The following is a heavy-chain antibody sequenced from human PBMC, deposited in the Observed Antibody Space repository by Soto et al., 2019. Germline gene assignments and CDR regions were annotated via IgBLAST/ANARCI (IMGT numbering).Heavy chain of an antibody. CDR3: ARAGKYYYGSGSPYYYGMVV. CDR2: ISGYNGNT. V-gene: IGHV1-18*04. CDR1: GYTFTSYG. Sequence: QVQLVQSVAEVKKPGASVKVSCKASGYTFTSYGVSWVRQAPGQGLEWMGWISGYNGNTNYAQKLQGRVTMTTDTSTSTAYMELRSLRSDDTAVYYCARAGKYYYGSGSPYYYGMVVWGPGITVTVSS. D-gene: IGHD3-10*01. J-gene: IGHJ6*02.